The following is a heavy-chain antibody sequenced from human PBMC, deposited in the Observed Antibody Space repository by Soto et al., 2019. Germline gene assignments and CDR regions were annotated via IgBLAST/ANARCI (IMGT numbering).Heavy chain of an antibody. CDR2: ISSSSSTI. D-gene: IGHD6-19*01. V-gene: IGHV3-48*01. J-gene: IGHJ4*02. Sequence: EVQLVESGGGLVQPGGSLRLSCAASGFTFSSYSMNWVRQAPGKGLEWVSYISSSSSTIYYAGSVKGRFTSSRDNAKNSLYLQMNSLRAEDTAVYYCARSSQWLVGGLDYWGQGTLVTVSS. CDR1: GFTFSSYS. CDR3: ARSSQWLVGGLDY.